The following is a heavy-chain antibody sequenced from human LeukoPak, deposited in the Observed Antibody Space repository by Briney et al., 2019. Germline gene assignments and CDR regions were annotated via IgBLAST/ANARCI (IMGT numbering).Heavy chain of an antibody. CDR2: ISGSGGST. D-gene: IGHD3-10*01. J-gene: IGHJ3*02. CDR3: AKRLGVRVHITGYDGAFDI. Sequence: GGSLRLSCAASEFTFSSYAMSWVRQAPGKGLEWVSAISGSGGSTYYADSVKGRFTISRDNSKNTLYLQMNSLRAEDTAVYYCAKRLGVRVHITGYDGAFDIWGQGTMVTVSS. V-gene: IGHV3-23*01. CDR1: EFTFSSYA.